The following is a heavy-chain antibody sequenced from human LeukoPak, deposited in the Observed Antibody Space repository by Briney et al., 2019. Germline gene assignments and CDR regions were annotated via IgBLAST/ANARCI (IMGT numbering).Heavy chain of an antibody. J-gene: IGHJ4*02. CDR2: IHYSGTT. Sequence: SETLSLTCTVSGYSVTSDYYWGWIRQSPGKGLEWIGSIHYSGTTAYNPSLKSRVTISVATSKNQFSPKLNSVTATDTAVYYCARDRSGTYLLYYFDYWGQGTLVTVSS. CDR1: GYSVTSDYY. CDR3: ARDRSGTYLLYYFDY. V-gene: IGHV4-38-2*02. D-gene: IGHD2-2*01.